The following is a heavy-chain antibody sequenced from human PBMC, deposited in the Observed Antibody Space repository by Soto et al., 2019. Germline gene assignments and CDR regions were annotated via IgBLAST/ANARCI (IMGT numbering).Heavy chain of an antibody. CDR1: GYGFTSYW. V-gene: IGHV5-51*01. J-gene: IGHJ3*02. CDR3: ERHRRDYPFDI. CDR2: IYAGDTET. Sequence: PGESLKISCKGSGYGFTSYWIGWVRQMPGKGLEWMGIIYAGDTETRYSPSFQGLVTISADKSISTAYLQWSSLEASDTAMYYCERHRRDYPFDIWGQGTMVTVSS. D-gene: IGHD3-10*01.